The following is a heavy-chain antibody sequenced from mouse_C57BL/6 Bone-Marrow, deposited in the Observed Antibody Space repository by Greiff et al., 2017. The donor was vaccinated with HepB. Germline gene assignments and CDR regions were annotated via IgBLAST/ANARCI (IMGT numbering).Heavy chain of an antibody. V-gene: IGHV1-81*01. Sequence: VHLVESGAELARPGASVKLSCKASGYTFTSYGISWVKQRTGQGLEWIGEIYPRSGNTYYNEKFKGKATLTADKSSSTAYMELRSLTSEDSAVYFCARCYDGYYVGFDVWGTGTTVTVSS. CDR2: IYPRSGNT. CDR3: ARCYDGYYVGFDV. CDR1: GYTFTSYG. J-gene: IGHJ1*03. D-gene: IGHD2-3*01.